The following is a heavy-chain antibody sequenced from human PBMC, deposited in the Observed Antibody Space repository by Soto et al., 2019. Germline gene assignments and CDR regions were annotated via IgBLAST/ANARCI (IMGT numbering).Heavy chain of an antibody. Sequence: TLSLTCTVSGGSISSGGYYWSWIRQHPGKGLEWIGYIYYSGSTYYNPSLKSRVTISVDTSKNQFSLKLSSVTAADTAVYYCARTFSTPLASIADPWGQGTLVTVSS. CDR2: IYYSGST. J-gene: IGHJ5*02. CDR3: ARTFSTPLASIADP. V-gene: IGHV4-31*03. CDR1: GGSISSGGYY.